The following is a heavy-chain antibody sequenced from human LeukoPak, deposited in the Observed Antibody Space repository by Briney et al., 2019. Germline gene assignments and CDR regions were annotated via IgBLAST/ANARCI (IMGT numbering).Heavy chain of an antibody. Sequence: QPGGSLRLSCAASGFTFNRYWMHWVRQAPGEGPVWVAHILNDGGSTSYADSVKGRLTISRDDAKNTLSLQMNTLRAEDAAVYHCVRHIYGYDYWGQGTPVTVSS. J-gene: IGHJ4*02. CDR1: GFTFNRYW. CDR3: VRHIYGYDY. D-gene: IGHD5-18*01. CDR2: ILNDGGST. V-gene: IGHV3-74*01.